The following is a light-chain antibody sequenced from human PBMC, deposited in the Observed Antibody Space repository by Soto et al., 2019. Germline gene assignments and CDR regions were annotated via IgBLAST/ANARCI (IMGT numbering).Light chain of an antibody. Sequence: QSVLTQVVSVSGSPGQSITITCTGTSSDVGTYNHVSWYQQHPGKAPKLMIYNVDYRPSGVSNRFSGSKSGNTASLSISGLQAEDEASYYCSSYTKTDTVVFGGGAKLTVL. CDR1: SSDVGTYNH. CDR3: SSYTKTDTVV. CDR2: NVD. J-gene: IGLJ2*01. V-gene: IGLV2-14*03.